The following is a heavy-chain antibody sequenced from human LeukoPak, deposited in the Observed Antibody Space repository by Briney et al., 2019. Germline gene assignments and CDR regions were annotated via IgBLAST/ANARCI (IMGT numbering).Heavy chain of an antibody. J-gene: IGHJ5*02. Sequence: GSSVKVSCKASGGTFSSYAISWVRQAPGQGLEWVGGIIPIFGTANYAQKFQGRVTITADESTSTAYMELSSLRSEDTAVYYCAREVPHGNWFDPWGQGTLVTVSS. CDR1: GGTFSSYA. D-gene: IGHD4/OR15-4a*01. CDR3: AREVPHGNWFDP. V-gene: IGHV1-69*01. CDR2: IIPIFGTA.